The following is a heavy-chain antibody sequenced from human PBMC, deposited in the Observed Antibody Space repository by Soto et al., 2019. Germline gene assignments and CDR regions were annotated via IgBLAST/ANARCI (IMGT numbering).Heavy chain of an antibody. CDR2: IFYSGTSNSGST. V-gene: IGHV4-59*01. CDR1: GGSINNYY. D-gene: IGHD1-26*01. J-gene: IGHJ5*02. Sequence: SETLSLTCTVSGGSINNYYWSWIRLPPRKGQEWFGYIFYSGTSNSGSTNYIPSLKSRVTISVDTSKNHLSLKRSSITAADTAVYYCARDSLAFSARYNWFGPLGQGTLVTVSS. CDR3: ARDSLAFSARYNWFGP.